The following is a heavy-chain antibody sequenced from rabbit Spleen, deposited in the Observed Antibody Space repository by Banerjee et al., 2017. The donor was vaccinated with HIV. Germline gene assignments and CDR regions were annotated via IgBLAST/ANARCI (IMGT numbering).Heavy chain of an antibody. V-gene: IGHV1S40*01. D-gene: IGHD4-1*01. Sequence: QSLEESGGDLVKPGASLTPTCTASGFSFSSRYYMCWVRQAPGKGLEWIACIYSGSSGDTYYASWAKGRFTISKTSSTTVTLQMTSLTAADTATYFCARETSSGWGVVSYYFNLWGQGTLVTVS. CDR2: IYSGSSGDT. CDR3: ARETSSGWGVVSYYFNL. J-gene: IGHJ4*01. CDR1: GFSFSSRYY.